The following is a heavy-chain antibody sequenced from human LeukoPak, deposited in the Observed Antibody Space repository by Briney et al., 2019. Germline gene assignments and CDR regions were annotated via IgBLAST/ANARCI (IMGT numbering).Heavy chain of an antibody. V-gene: IGHV3-23*01. CDR3: AKDSIDDGYNSSDH. J-gene: IGHJ4*02. CDR1: GFPFRDFS. CDR2: IFQNPAKT. Sequence: PGGSLRLSCEASGFPFRDFSFNWVRQAPGKGLEWVSRIFQNPAKTFYSDSVKGRFTISRDNSKNTLYLQMDSLRVEDTAIYYCAKDSIDDGYNSSDHWGQGTLVTVSS. D-gene: IGHD5-24*01.